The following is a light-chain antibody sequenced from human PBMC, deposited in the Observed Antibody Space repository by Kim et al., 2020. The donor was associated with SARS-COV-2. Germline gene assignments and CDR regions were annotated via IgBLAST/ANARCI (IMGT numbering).Light chain of an antibody. Sequence: AIHLTQSPSSLSASVGDRVTITCRASQDINSDLAWYQQKPGKAPNLLIYDASSLKSGVPSRFSGSGSGTGFTLTISSLQPEDFATYYCQHFNSYRFTFGGGTKVDIK. CDR3: QHFNSYRFT. V-gene: IGKV1-13*02. CDR1: QDINSD. CDR2: DAS. J-gene: IGKJ4*01.